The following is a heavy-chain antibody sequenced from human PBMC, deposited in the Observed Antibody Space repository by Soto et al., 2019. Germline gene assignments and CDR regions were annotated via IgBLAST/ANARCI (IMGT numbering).Heavy chain of an antibody. D-gene: IGHD3-3*01. V-gene: IGHV1-69*01. J-gene: IGHJ5*02. CDR2: IIPIFGTA. Sequence: QVQLVESGGGVVQPGRSLRLSCAASGFTFSSYAISWVRQAPGQGLEWMGGIIPIFGTANYAQKFQGRVTITADESTSTAYMELSSLRSEDTAVYYCASAVTIFGVVTPFDPWGQGTLVTVSS. CDR3: ASAVTIFGVVTPFDP. CDR1: GFTFSSYA.